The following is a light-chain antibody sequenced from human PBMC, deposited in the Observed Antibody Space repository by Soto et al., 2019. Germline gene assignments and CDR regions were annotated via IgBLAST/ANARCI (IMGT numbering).Light chain of an antibody. Sequence: QSALTQPASVSVSPGQSITISCTGTSSDVGGYNYVSWYQQNPSKAPKLMIYEVSNRPSGVSDRFSGSKSGNTASLTISGLQAEDEGDYYCGSYTSSRSYVFGAGTKVTVL. J-gene: IGLJ1*01. V-gene: IGLV2-14*01. CDR1: SSDVGGYNY. CDR3: GSYTSSRSYV. CDR2: EVS.